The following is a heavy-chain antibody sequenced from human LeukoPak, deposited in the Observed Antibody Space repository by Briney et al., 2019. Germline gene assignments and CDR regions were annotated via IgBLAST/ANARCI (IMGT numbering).Heavy chain of an antibody. V-gene: IGHV4-30-4*08. D-gene: IGHD6-13*01. J-gene: IGHJ4*02. CDR2: IYYSGST. Sequence: PSETLSLTCTVSGGSISSGDYYWSWIRQPPGKGLEWIGYIYYSGSTYYNPSLKSRVTISVDTSKNQFSLKLSSVIAADTAVYYCARRYVRVTTRAAAGIDYWGQGTLVTVSS. CDR3: ARRYVRVTTRAAAGIDY. CDR1: GGSISSGDYY.